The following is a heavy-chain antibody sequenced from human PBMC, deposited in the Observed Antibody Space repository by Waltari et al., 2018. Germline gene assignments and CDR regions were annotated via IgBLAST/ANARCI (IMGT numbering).Heavy chain of an antibody. D-gene: IGHD3-10*01. Sequence: QVTLKESGPALVKPTQTLTLTCTFSGFSLSTSGMRVSWIRQPPGKALEWLARIDWDDDKFYSTSLKTRLTISKDTSKNQVVLTMTNMDPVDTATYYCARIRDYGSGSYYNDWGQGTLVTVSS. V-gene: IGHV2-70*04. CDR2: IDWDDDK. CDR1: GFSLSTSGMR. J-gene: IGHJ4*02. CDR3: ARIRDYGSGSYYND.